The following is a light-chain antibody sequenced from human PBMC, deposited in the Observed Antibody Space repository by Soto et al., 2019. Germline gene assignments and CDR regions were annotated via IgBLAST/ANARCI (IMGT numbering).Light chain of an antibody. CDR2: DIS. Sequence: EIVLTQSPGTLSLSPGDTATLSCRASQSLSSNYLAWYQQRPGQAPQLLIYDISSRATGIPDRFSGSGSGTDFTLTITRLDPEDVEVYYCQQYGGSMTFGQGTRLEIE. V-gene: IGKV3-20*01. CDR1: QSLSSNY. CDR3: QQYGGSMT. J-gene: IGKJ5*01.